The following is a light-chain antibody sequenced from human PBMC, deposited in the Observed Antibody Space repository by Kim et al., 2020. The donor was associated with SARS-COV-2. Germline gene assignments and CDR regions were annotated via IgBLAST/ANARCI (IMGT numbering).Light chain of an antibody. CDR1: SGNIASNY. Sequence: LTQPHSVSESPGNTVIISCTRSSGNIASNYVQWYQQLPGSAPTNVIYEENQRPSGVPDRFSGSIDSSSNVASLTISGLRAEDEADYYCQSYDGSSQVFGGGTQLTVL. V-gene: IGLV6-57*04. CDR3: QSYDGSSQV. J-gene: IGLJ3*02. CDR2: EEN.